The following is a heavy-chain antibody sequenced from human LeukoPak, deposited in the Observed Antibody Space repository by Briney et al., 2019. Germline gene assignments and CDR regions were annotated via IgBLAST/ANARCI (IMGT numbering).Heavy chain of an antibody. CDR3: AGGNRSWNTWLET. CDR2: IYYSGTT. D-gene: IGHD1/OR15-1a*01. Sequence: SETLSLTCTVSGCTISSYCWGWMRQPPGKGLEWIGYIYYSGTTKYNPYLKSRSTIAVDETKNQSSLMLRSVTAADTAADYRAGGNRSWNTWLETWGQGTLVTVSS. CDR1: GCTISSYC. J-gene: IGHJ5*02. V-gene: IGHV4-59*01.